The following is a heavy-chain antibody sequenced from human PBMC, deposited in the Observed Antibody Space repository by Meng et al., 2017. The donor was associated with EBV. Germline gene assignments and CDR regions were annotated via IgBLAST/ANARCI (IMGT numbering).Heavy chain of an antibody. J-gene: IGHJ4*02. CDR1: GGTFRSYS. V-gene: IGHV1-69*06. Sequence: QVQLVQSGAEVKKSGSSVKVSCKASGGTFRSYSISWVRQAPGQGLEWMGGIIPILGTANYAQKFQGRVTITADKSTSTAYMELSSLRSEDTAVYYCARAEIAAAGRLDYWGQGTLVTVSS. CDR2: IIPILGTA. D-gene: IGHD6-13*01. CDR3: ARAEIAAAGRLDY.